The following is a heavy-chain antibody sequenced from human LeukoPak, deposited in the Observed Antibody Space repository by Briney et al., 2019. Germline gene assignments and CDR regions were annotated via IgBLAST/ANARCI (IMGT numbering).Heavy chain of an antibody. J-gene: IGHJ3*02. V-gene: IGHV3-9*03. CDR3: AKGGSKDYDRDAFDI. CDR1: GFTFDDYA. D-gene: IGHD3-3*01. Sequence: GRSLRLSCAASGFTFDDYAMHWVRQAPGKGLEWVSGISWNSGSIGYADSVKGRFTISRDNAKNSLYLQMNSLRAEDMALYYCAKGGSKDYDRDAFDIWGQGTMVTVSS. CDR2: ISWNSGSI.